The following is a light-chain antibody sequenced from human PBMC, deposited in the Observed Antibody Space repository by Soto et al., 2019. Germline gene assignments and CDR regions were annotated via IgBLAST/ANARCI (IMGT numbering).Light chain of an antibody. CDR2: AAS. V-gene: IGKV1-9*01. CDR3: QHLKSYPLA. CDR1: QDINNY. J-gene: IGKJ3*01. Sequence: IQLTQSPSSLSASVGDRVTITCRASQDINNYLAWYQQKPGKAPKLLIHAASTLQSGVPSRFSGSGSGTDFTLIISSLQPEDFATYYCQHLKSYPLAFGPGTKVDI.